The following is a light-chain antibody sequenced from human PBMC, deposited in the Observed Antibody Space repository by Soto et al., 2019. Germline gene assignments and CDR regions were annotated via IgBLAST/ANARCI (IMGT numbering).Light chain of an antibody. J-gene: IGKJ1*01. V-gene: IGKV3-15*01. CDR1: QSVSSN. CDR2: GAS. CDR3: QQYNNGRQWT. Sequence: ITPSPSTXSVQPGDRASFAWRASQSVSSNLAWYHQKPGHAPXLXXXGASTRDPGIPDRFSGTGSGTEFTLTISRVKSEDFEGYYCQQYNNGRQWTFGQGTRLDI.